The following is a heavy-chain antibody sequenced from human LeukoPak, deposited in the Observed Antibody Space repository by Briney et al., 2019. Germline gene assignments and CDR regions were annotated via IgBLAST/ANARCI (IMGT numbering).Heavy chain of an antibody. V-gene: IGHV4-34*01. CDR2: INHSGST. CDR3: ARHWRLTMVRGVFDY. D-gene: IGHD3-10*01. Sequence: PGGSLRLSCAASGFTVSSNYMSWVRQPPGKGLEWIGEINHSGSTNYNPSLKSRVTISVDTSKNQFSLKLSSVTAADTAVYYCARHWRLTMVRGVFDYWGQGTLVTVSS. J-gene: IGHJ4*02. CDR1: GFTVSSNY.